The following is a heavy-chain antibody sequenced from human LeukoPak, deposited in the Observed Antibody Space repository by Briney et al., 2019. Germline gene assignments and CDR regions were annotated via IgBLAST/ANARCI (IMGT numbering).Heavy chain of an antibody. CDR2: ISSSGATI. CDR3: ASIFYGCDKPDY. D-gene: IGHD2/OR15-2a*01. CDR1: GFTFSDYY. Sequence: GGSLRLSCAASGFTFSDYYMNWIRQAPGKGLEWVSYISSSGATIYYADSVKGRFTISRDNAKNSLYLQMNSLRAEDTAVYYCASIFYGCDKPDYWGQGTLVTVSS. V-gene: IGHV3-11*01. J-gene: IGHJ4*02.